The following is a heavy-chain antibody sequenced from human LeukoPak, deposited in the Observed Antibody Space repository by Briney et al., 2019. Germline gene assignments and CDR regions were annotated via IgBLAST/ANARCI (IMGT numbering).Heavy chain of an antibody. D-gene: IGHD4/OR15-4a*01. J-gene: IGHJ5*02. V-gene: IGHV4-34*01. Sequence: SETLSLTCAVYGGSFSGYYWSWIRQPPGKGLEWIGEINHSGSTNYNPSHKSRVTISVDTSKNQFSLKLSSVTAADTAVYYCARSPPPRCSDPWGQGTLVNVSS. CDR2: INHSGST. CDR1: GGSFSGYY. CDR3: ARSPPPRCSDP.